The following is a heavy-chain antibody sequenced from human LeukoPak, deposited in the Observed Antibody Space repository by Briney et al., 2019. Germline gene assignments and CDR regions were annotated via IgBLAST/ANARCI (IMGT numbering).Heavy chain of an antibody. CDR2: MNPNSGNT. CDR3: ARGVMVRGVIWFGPDAFDI. J-gene: IGHJ3*02. D-gene: IGHD3-10*01. V-gene: IGHV1-8*01. Sequence: ASVKVSCKASGYTFTSYDINWVRQATGQGLEWMGWMNPNSGNTGYAQKFQGRVTMTRNTSISTAYMELSSLRSEDTAVYYCARGVMVRGVIWFGPDAFDIWGQGTMVTVSS. CDR1: GYTFTSYD.